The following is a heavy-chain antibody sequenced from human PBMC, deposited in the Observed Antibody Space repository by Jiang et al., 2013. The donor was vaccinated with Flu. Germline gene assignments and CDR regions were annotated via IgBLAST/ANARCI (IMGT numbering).Heavy chain of an antibody. V-gene: IGHV4-4*07. CDR3: ARDTWEQWLARDLLWFDP. CDR1: GGSISSYY. D-gene: IGHD6-19*01. J-gene: IGHJ5*02. CDR2: IYTSGST. Sequence: PGLVKPSETLSLTCTVSGGSISSYYWSWIRQPAGKGLEWIGRIYTSGSTNYNPSLKSRVTMSVDTSKNQFSLKLSSVTAADTAVYYCARDTWEQWLARDLLWFDPWGQGTLVTVSS.